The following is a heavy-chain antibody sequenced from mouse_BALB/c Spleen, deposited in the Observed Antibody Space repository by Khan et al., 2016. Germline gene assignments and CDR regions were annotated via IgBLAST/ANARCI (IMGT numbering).Heavy chain of an antibody. CDR2: IDPENGDT. CDR1: GFNIKDYY. V-gene: IGHV14-4*02. CDR3: NACDYNVMDY. Sequence: VQLKQSGAELVRSGASVKLSCTASGFNIKDYYMHWVKQRPEQGLEWIGWIDPENGDTEYAPKFQGKATMTADTSSNTAYLPLSSLTSEDTAVYYLNACDYNVMDYWGQGTSVTVSS. J-gene: IGHJ4*01.